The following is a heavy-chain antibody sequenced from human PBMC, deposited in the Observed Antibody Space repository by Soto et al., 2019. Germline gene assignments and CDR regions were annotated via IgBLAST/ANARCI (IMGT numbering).Heavy chain of an antibody. CDR3: ARYHIMITFGGVIPTQLNWFDP. CDR1: RGPTSRAGYS. V-gene: IGHV4-31*03. CDR2: IYYSGST. Sequence: LSLTSTVSRGPTSRAGYSWIWIRQHPAKGLEWIGYIYYSGSTYYNPSLKSRVTISVDTSKNQFSLKLSSVTAADTAVYYCARYHIMITFGGVIPTQLNWFDPWGQGTMVTVSS. J-gene: IGHJ5*02. D-gene: IGHD3-16*02.